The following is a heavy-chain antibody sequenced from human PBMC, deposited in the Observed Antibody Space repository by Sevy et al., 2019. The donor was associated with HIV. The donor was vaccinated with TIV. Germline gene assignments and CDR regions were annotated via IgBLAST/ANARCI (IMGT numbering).Heavy chain of an antibody. J-gene: IGHJ6*02. V-gene: IGHV4-59*01. CDR1: GGSISSYY. CDR3: ARDRGRYYDFWSGYYSPDGMDV. Sequence: SQTLSLTCTVSGGSISSYYWSWIRQPPGKGLEWIGYIYYSGSTNYNPSLKSRVTISVDTSKNQFSLKLNSVTAADTAVYYCARDRGRYYDFWSGYYSPDGMDVWGQGTTVTVSS. D-gene: IGHD3-3*01. CDR2: IYYSGST.